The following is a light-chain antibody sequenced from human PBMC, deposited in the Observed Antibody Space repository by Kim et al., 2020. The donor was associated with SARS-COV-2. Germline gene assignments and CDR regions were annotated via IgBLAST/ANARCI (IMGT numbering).Light chain of an antibody. CDR1: ENIGTW. CDR3: QHYSRFPYT. V-gene: IGKV1-5*03. J-gene: IGKJ2*01. Sequence: SASVGDRVTITCRASENIGTWLAWYQQKPGRAPSLLIYLASTLESGVPSRFSGTGSGTEFSLSITSLQPDDFATYYGQHYSRFPYTFGQGTKLEI. CDR2: LAS.